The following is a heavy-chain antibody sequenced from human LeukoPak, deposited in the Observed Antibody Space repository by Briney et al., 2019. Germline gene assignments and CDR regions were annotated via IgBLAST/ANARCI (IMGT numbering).Heavy chain of an antibody. CDR3: AKDSGFSVVAAVDAFDI. CDR1: GFTFDDYA. D-gene: IGHD2-15*01. Sequence: GGSLRLSCAASGFTFDDYAMHWVRQAPGKGLEGVSGISWNSGSIGYADSVKGRFTISRDNAKNSLYLQMNSLRAEDTALYYCAKDSGFSVVAAVDAFDIWGQGTMVTVSS. V-gene: IGHV3-9*01. CDR2: ISWNSGSI. J-gene: IGHJ3*02.